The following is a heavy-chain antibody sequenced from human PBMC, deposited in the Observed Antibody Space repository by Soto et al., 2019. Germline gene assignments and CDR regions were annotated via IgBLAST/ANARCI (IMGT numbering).Heavy chain of an antibody. CDR2: IYHSGST. CDR3: ARYYYGSGSYFNRFDY. J-gene: IGHJ4*02. D-gene: IGHD3-10*01. V-gene: IGHV4-4*02. CDR1: GGSISSSNW. Sequence: SETLSLTCAVSGGSISSSNWWSWVRQPPGKGLEWIGEIYHSGSTNYNPSLKSRVTISVDKSKNQFSLKLSSVTAADTAVYYCARYYYGSGSYFNRFDYWGQGTLVTVSS.